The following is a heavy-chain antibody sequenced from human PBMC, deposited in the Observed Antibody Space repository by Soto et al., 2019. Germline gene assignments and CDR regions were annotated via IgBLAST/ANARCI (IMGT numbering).Heavy chain of an antibody. V-gene: IGHV4-59*01. J-gene: IGHJ4*02. Sequence: QVQLQASGPGLVKPSETLSLTCTVSGGSISSFYWSWIRQPPGKGLEWIGYIYYSGSTNYNPSLKSRVTISVDTSKNQFSLKLSAVTAADTAVYYCARGSGVAGFWGQGTLVTVSS. CDR3: ARGSGVAGF. CDR1: GGSISSFY. D-gene: IGHD6-19*01. CDR2: IYYSGST.